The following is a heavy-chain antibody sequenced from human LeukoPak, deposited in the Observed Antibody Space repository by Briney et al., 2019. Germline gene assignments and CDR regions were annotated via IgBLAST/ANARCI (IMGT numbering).Heavy chain of an antibody. CDR2: IYYSGST. CDR3: ASGTASSAQELAYCGGDCYSPPDY. Sequence: SETLSLTCTVSDGSISSSSYYWGWIRQPPGKGLEWIGSIYYSGSTYYNPSLKSRVTISVDTSKNQFSLKLSSVTAADTAVYYCASGTASSAQELAYCGGDCYSPPDYWGQGTLVTVSS. CDR1: DGSISSSSYY. V-gene: IGHV4-39*01. D-gene: IGHD2-21*02. J-gene: IGHJ4*02.